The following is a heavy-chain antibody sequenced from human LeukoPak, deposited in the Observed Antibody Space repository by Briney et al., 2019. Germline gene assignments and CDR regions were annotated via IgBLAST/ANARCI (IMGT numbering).Heavy chain of an antibody. CDR1: VYTFTAYY. Sequence: ASPRVSCKASVYTFTAYYMPWVRQAPGTGLKWMRWISPNSGDTKYAQKFHGRVTMTRDTSISTAYIELSRLTSDDTAVYYCATTIITTSRGLDYWGQGTVVTVSS. CDR3: ATTIITTSRGLDY. J-gene: IGHJ4*02. CDR2: ISPNSGDT. V-gene: IGHV1-2*02. D-gene: IGHD3-22*01.